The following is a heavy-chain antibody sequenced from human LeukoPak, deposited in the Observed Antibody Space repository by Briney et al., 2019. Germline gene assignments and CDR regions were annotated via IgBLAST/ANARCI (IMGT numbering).Heavy chain of an antibody. CDR2: IYYSGST. V-gene: IGHV4-31*03. CDR3: ARRTVDIVVVPAAIWFDP. CDR1: GGSISSGGYY. J-gene: IGHJ5*02. Sequence: SETLSLTCTVSGGSISSGGYYWSWIRQHPGKGLEWIGYIYYSGSTYYNPSLKSRVTISVDTSKSQFSLKLSSVTAADTAVYYCARRTVDIVVVPAAIWFDPWGQGTLVTVSS. D-gene: IGHD2-2*01.